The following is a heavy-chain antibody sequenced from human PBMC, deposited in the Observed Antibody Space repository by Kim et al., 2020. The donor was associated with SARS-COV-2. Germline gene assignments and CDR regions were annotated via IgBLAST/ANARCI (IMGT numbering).Heavy chain of an antibody. D-gene: IGHD4-17*01. CDR1: GGSISSGGYY. V-gene: IGHV4-31*03. CDR2: IYYSGST. Sequence: SETLSLTCTVSGGSISSGGYYWSWIRQHPGKGLEWIGYIYYSGSTYYNPSLKSRVTISVDTSKNQFSLKLSSVTAADTAVYYCARVGDYERVYYFDYWGQGTLVTVSP. CDR3: ARVGDYERVYYFDY. J-gene: IGHJ4*02.